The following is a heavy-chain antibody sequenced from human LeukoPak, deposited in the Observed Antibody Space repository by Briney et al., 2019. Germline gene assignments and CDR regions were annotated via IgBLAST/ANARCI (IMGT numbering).Heavy chain of an antibody. J-gene: IGHJ4*02. D-gene: IGHD6-13*01. Sequence: GATLRLSCAASGFTFSSYGMTWVRQAPGKGLEWVSAISGSGGSTYYADSVKGRFTISRDNSKNTLYLQMNSLRAEDTAISWFPEGNWGQGTLVTVSS. V-gene: IGHV3-23*01. CDR2: ISGSGGST. CDR3: PEGN. CDR1: GFTFSSYG.